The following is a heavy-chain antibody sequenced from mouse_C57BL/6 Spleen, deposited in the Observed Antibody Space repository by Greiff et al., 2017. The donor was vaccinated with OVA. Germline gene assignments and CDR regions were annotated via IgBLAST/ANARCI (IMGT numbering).Heavy chain of an antibody. J-gene: IGHJ1*03. CDR3: ARDEKANGGYFDV. CDR2: ISDGGSYT. CDR1: GFTFSSYA. D-gene: IGHD4-1*01. V-gene: IGHV5-4*01. Sequence: EVKVVESGGGLVKPGGSLKLSCAASGFTFSSYAMSWVRQTPEKRLEWVATISDGGSYTYYPDNVKGRFTISRDNAKNNLYLQMSHLKSEDTAMYYGARDEKANGGYFDVWGTGTTVTVSS.